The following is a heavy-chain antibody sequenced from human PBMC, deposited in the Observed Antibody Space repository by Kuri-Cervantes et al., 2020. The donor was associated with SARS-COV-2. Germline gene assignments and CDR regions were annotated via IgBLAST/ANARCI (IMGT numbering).Heavy chain of an antibody. V-gene: IGHV3-9*01. Sequence: SLKISCAASGFTFSSYWMHWVRQGPGKGLEWVSGISRNTNSIGYADSVKGRFTISRDNGKNSLYLQMNSLRPEDTALYYCAKVRSGDYMDSFDFWGQGTLVTVSS. J-gene: IGHJ4*02. CDR1: GFTFSSYW. D-gene: IGHD4-11*01. CDR3: AKVRSGDYMDSFDF. CDR2: ISRNTNSI.